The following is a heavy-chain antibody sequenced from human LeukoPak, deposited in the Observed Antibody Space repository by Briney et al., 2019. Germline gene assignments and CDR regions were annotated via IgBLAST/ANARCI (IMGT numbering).Heavy chain of an antibody. Sequence: GGSLRLSCAASGFTFSNYAMTWVRQAPGKGLELVSTLSGSGTSTDYADSVKGRSTISRDNSNNALYLQMNNLRAEDTAVYYCARGSSAFYYLDYWGQGTLVTVSS. J-gene: IGHJ4*02. CDR2: LSGSGTST. CDR1: GFTFSNYA. D-gene: IGHD6-13*01. CDR3: ARGSSAFYYLDY. V-gene: IGHV3-23*01.